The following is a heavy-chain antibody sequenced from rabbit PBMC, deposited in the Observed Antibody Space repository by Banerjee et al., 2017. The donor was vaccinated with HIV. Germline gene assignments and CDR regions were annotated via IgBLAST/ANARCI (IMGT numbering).Heavy chain of an antibody. Sequence: QSLEESGGDLVKPGASLTLTCTASGFSFSSNAMCWFRQAPGKGLEWIACIYGGSSGYTYYASWVNGRFSISRSTSLNTVTLQMTSLTAADTATYFCARAGSTYWSYFNLWGPGTLVTVS. V-gene: IGHV1S40*01. J-gene: IGHJ4*01. CDR3: ARAGSTYWSYFNL. CDR1: GFSFSSNA. D-gene: IGHD4-2*01. CDR2: IYGGSSGYT.